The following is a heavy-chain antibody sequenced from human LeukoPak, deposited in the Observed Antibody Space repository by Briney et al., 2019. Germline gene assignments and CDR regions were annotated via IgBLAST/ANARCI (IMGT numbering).Heavy chain of an antibody. CDR2: ISAYNGIT. Sequence: ASVKVSCKASGYTFTSYGISWVRQAPGQGLEWMGWISAYNGITNYAQKLQGRVTMTTDTSTSTAYMELRSLRSDDTAVYYCARKYYDYVWGSYPNHNWFDPWGQGTLVTVSS. CDR3: ARKYYDYVWGSYPNHNWFDP. V-gene: IGHV1-18*01. J-gene: IGHJ5*02. CDR1: GYTFTSYG. D-gene: IGHD3-16*01.